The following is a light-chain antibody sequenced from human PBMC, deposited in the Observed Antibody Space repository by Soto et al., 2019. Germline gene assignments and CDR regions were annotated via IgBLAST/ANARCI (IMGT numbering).Light chain of an antibody. CDR3: QQYKSYPWT. CDR2: KAS. J-gene: IGKJ1*01. CDR1: QAVNNW. Sequence: DIQMTQSPSTLSASVGDRVTITCRASQAVNNWLAWYQQKPGEAPKVLIYKASSLETGVPSRFSGSGSGTEFSLTISRLQPDDFATYYCQQYKSYPWTFGQGTKVDIK. V-gene: IGKV1-5*03.